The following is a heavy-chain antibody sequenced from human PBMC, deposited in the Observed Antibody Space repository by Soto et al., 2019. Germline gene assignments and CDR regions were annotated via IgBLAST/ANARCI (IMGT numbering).Heavy chain of an antibody. D-gene: IGHD5-12*01. CDR3: ARCWGNVEMATIDYCDY. CDR2: IIPILGIA. Sequence: SVKVSCKASGGTFSSYTISWVRQAPGQGLEWMGRIIPILGIANYAQKFQGRVTITADKSTSAAYMELSSLRSEDTAVYYCARCWGNVEMATIDYCDYWGQGSLVIVSS. V-gene: IGHV1-69*02. CDR1: GGTFSSYT. J-gene: IGHJ4*02.